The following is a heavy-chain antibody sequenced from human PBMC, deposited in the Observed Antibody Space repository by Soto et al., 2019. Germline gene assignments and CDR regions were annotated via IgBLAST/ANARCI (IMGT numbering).Heavy chain of an antibody. CDR2: INPNGGGT. J-gene: IGHJ5*02. CDR3: ARNFCRRTSCYNDFFDL. D-gene: IGHD3-10*01. V-gene: IGHV1-2*02. Sequence: ASVKVSCKASGYNFIGYYIHWVRQAPGQGLEWMGWINPNGGGTTYAQSFQGRVTITRDTSINTVYMDLNGLRSDDTAVYYCARNFCRRTSCYNDFFDLWGQGTLVTVSS. CDR1: GYNFIGYY.